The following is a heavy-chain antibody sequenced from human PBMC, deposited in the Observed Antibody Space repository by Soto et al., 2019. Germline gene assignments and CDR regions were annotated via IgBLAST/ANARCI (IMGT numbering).Heavy chain of an antibody. CDR3: ARARCGPMARDKFSFDQ. Sequence: GEALKISGMGSGYIVVSYWIELVRPMPGKGLEGVAIMHPGEEDSENSTSVECQVTISADKSISTTYLQRRSVKDSDSGMYYCARARCGPMARDKFSFDQWGQGTPVTVSS. V-gene: IGHV5-51*01. J-gene: IGHJ4*02. D-gene: IGHD3-10*01. CDR1: GYIVVSYW. CDR2: MHPGEEDS.